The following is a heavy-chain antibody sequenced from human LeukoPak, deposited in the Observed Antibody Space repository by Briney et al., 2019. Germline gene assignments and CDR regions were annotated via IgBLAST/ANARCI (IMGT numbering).Heavy chain of an antibody. Sequence: ASLKVSCKASGFSFPSYGISSVRQAPGQGLEWIGWITAYDGDTNYAEKFQGRVTMATDTSTSTASMELWSLRSDDTAVYYCARDWQLPSGPDVFDIWGQGTVVTVSS. CDR3: ARDWQLPSGPDVFDI. CDR2: ITAYDGDT. D-gene: IGHD1-1*01. CDR1: GFSFPSYG. V-gene: IGHV1-18*01. J-gene: IGHJ3*02.